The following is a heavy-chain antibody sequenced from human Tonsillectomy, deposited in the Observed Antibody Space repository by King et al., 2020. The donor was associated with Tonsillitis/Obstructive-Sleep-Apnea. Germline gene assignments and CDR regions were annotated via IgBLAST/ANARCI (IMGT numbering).Heavy chain of an antibody. CDR2: IKTDGSVT. J-gene: IGHJ3*02. D-gene: IGHD3-10*01. Sequence: VQLVESGGGLVQPGESLTLSCAASGITFSKYWMTWVRQAPGKGLEWVANIKTDGSVTQYVDSVKGRFTISRDSAKNSLYLQMNSLRAEDTGVYYCTRDRNYYVSGSYYDAFDIWGQGTVVTVSS. CDR3: TRDRNYYVSGSYYDAFDI. CDR1: GITFSKYW. V-gene: IGHV3-7*03.